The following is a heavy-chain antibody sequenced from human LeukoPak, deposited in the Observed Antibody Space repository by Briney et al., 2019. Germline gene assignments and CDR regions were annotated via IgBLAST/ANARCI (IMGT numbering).Heavy chain of an antibody. CDR2: MNPNSGNT. J-gene: IGHJ6*03. V-gene: IGHV1-8*01. CDR1: GYTFTSYD. CDR3: ARSIIAADTIYSYYYMDV. Sequence: ASVKVSCKASGYTFTSYDINWVRQATGQGLEWMGWMNPNSGNTGYAQKFQGRVTMTRNTSMTTAYMELSSLRSEDTAVYYCARSIIAADTIYSYYYMDVWGKGTTVTISS. D-gene: IGHD6-13*01.